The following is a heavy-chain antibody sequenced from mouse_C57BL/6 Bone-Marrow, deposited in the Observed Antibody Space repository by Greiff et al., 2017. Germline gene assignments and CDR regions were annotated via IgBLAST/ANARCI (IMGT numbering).Heavy chain of an antibody. CDR2: IDPSDSYT. CDR3: ARENYGSSYWFAY. CDR1: GYTFTSYW. V-gene: IGHV1-69*01. Sequence: QVQLQQPGAELVMPGASVKLSCKASGYTFTSYWMPWVKQRPGQGLEWIGEIDPSDSYTNYNQKFKGKSTLTVDKSSSTAYMQLSSLTSEDSAVYYCARENYGSSYWFAYWGQGTLVTVSA. J-gene: IGHJ3*01. D-gene: IGHD1-1*01.